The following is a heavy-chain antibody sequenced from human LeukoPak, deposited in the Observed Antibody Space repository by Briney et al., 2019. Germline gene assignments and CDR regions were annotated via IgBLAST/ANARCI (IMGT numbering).Heavy chain of an antibody. CDR3: ARYDSTELNAFDI. V-gene: IGHV4-59*08. Sequence: SETLSLTCTVSGGSISSYYWSWIRQPPGKGLEWIGYIYYSGSTNYNPSLKSRVTISVDTSKNQFSLKLSSVTAADTAVYYCARYDSTELNAFDIWGQGTLVTASS. CDR1: GGSISSYY. D-gene: IGHD3-3*01. J-gene: IGHJ3*02. CDR2: IYYSGST.